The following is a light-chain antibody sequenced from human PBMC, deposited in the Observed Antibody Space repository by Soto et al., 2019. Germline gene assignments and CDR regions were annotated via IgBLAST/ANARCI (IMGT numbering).Light chain of an antibody. CDR2: GAS. CDR1: QSVSSN. Sequence: IVMTQSPATLSVSPGERATLSCRASQSVSSNLAWYQQKPGQAPRLLIYGASTRATGIPARFSGSGSGTEFTLTISSLQSDYFATYYCQHYNSYSEAFGQGNKVDIK. CDR3: QHYNSYSEA. J-gene: IGKJ1*01. V-gene: IGKV3-15*01.